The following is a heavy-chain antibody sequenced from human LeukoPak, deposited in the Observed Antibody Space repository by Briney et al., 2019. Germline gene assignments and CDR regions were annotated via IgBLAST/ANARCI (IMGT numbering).Heavy chain of an antibody. CDR1: GGSISSYY. D-gene: IGHD3-10*01. Sequence: PSETLSLTCTVSGGSISSYYWSWIRQPPGKGLEWIGYIYYSGSTNYNPSLKSRVTISVDTSKNQFSLKLRSVTAADTAVYYCARYRVDGSGTYYTIDYWGQGTLATVSS. V-gene: IGHV4-59*01. CDR3: ARYRVDGSGTYYTIDY. J-gene: IGHJ4*02. CDR2: IYYSGST.